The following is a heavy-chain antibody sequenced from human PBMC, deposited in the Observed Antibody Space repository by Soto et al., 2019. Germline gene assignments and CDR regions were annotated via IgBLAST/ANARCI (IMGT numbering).Heavy chain of an antibody. J-gene: IGHJ3*01. V-gene: IGHV3-23*01. CDR2: ITGSGGST. CDR1: GFTFSNYA. Sequence: GGSLRLSXAASGFTFSNYAMTWVRQAPGMGLEWVSSITGSGGSTYYADSVKGRFTISRDNSKNTLYLQVNSLRAEDAAVYYRAKDRTTMYDAFDVWGQGTMVTVSS. CDR3: AKDRTTMYDAFDV.